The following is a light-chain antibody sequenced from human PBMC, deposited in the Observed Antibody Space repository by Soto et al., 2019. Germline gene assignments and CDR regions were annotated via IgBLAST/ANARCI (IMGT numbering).Light chain of an antibody. CDR3: QQYYSSPFT. CDR1: QNVLFSSNNKTY. Sequence: DIVMTQSPDSLAVSLGERATINCKSSQNVLFSSNNKTYLAWYQQKSRQPPKLLIYWASTRESGVPERFSGSGSGTDFTLTISSLQAEDVAVYYCQQYYSSPFTFGPGTKVDIK. CDR2: WAS. J-gene: IGKJ3*01. V-gene: IGKV4-1*01.